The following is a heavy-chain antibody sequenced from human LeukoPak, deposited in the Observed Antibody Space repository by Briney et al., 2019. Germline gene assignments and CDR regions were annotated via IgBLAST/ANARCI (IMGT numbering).Heavy chain of an antibody. CDR3: ARDRQHRIQLWTQDYCYGMDV. J-gene: IGHJ6*02. Sequence: PGGSLRLSCAASGFTVSSNYMSWVRQAPGKGLEWVSVIYSGGSTYYADSVKGRFTISRDNSKNTLYLQMNSLRAEDTAVYYCARDRQHRIQLWTQDYCYGMDVWGQGTTVTVSS. CDR2: IYSGGST. CDR1: GFTVSSNY. D-gene: IGHD5-18*01. V-gene: IGHV3-66*01.